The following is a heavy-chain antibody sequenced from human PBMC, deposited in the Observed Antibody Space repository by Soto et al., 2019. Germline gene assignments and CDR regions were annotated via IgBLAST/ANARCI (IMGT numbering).Heavy chain of an antibody. J-gene: IGHJ4*02. CDR1: GGSISSSSYY. D-gene: IGHD6-19*01. CDR3: VGYSSGWYNTFDY. CDR2: IYYSGST. V-gene: IGHV4-39*01. Sequence: SETLSLTCTVSGGSISSSSYYWGWIRQPPGKGLEWIGSIYYSGSTYYNPSLKGRVTISVDTSKNQFSLKLSSVTAADTAVYYCVGYSSGWYNTFDYWGQGTLVTV.